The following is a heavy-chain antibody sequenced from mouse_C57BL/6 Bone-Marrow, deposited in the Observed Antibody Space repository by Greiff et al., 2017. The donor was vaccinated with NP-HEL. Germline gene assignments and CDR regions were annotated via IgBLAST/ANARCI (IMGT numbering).Heavy chain of an antibody. V-gene: IGHV1-81*01. J-gene: IGHJ4*01. CDR1: GYTFTSYG. CDR2: IYPRSGNT. D-gene: IGHD2-1*01. Sequence: QVQLKESGAELARPGASVKLSCKASGYTFTSYGISWVKQRTGQGLEWIGEIYPRSGNTYYNEKFKGKATLTADKSSSTAYMELRSLTSEDSAVYFCARTMVTTGYYAMDYWGQGTSVTVSS. CDR3: ARTMVTTGYYAMDY.